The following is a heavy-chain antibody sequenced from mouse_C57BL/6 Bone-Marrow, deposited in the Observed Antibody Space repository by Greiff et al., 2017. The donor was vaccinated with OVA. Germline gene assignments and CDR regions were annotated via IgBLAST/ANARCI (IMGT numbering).Heavy chain of an antibody. CDR2: IYPRSGNT. CDR1: GYTFTSYG. J-gene: IGHJ2*01. CDR3: ARFWYYFDY. V-gene: IGHV1-81*01. Sequence: QVQLQQSGAELARPGASVKLSCKASGYTFTSYGISWVKQRTGQGLEWIGEIYPRSGNTSYNEKFKGKATLTADKSSSTAYMERRSLTSEDSAVYFCARFWYYFDYWGQGTTLTVSS.